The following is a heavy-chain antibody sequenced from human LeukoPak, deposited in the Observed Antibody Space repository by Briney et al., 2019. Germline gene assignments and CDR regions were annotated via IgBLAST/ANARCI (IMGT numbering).Heavy chain of an antibody. CDR1: GFTFSSYW. CDR3: ARDFLYSSGWLDY. CDR2: IKQDGSEK. V-gene: IGHV3-7*01. D-gene: IGHD6-19*01. Sequence: GGSLRLSCAASGFTFSSYWMSWVRQAPGKGLEWEANIKQDGSEKYYVDSVKGRFTISRDNAKNSLYLQMNSLRAEDTAVYYCARDFLYSSGWLDYWGQGTLVTVSS. J-gene: IGHJ4*02.